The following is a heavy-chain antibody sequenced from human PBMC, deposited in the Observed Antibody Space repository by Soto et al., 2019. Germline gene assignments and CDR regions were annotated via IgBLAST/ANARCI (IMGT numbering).Heavy chain of an antibody. CDR3: AADRTIAAAGTHYYGMDV. V-gene: IGHV1-58*01. CDR2: IVVGSGNT. Sequence: SVKVSCKASGFTFTSSAVQWVRQARGQRLEWIGWIVVGSGNTNYAQKFQERVTITRDMSTSTAYMELSSLRSVDTAVYYCAADRTIAAAGTHYYGMDVWGQGTTGTGS. CDR1: GFTFTSSA. J-gene: IGHJ6*02. D-gene: IGHD6-13*01.